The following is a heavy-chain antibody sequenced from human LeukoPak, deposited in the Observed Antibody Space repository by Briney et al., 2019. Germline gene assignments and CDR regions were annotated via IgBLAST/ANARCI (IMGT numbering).Heavy chain of an antibody. CDR3: ARQSRSVTTYFDY. CDR2: TWYDGSKK. D-gene: IGHD4-17*01. CDR1: GFTFSSYG. Sequence: GRSLRLSCAASGFTFSSYGMHWVRQAPGKGLEWVAVTWYDGSKKYYADSVKGRFTISRDNSKNTLYLQMNSLRAEDTAVYYCARQSRSVTTYFDYWGQGTLVTVSS. V-gene: IGHV3-33*01. J-gene: IGHJ4*02.